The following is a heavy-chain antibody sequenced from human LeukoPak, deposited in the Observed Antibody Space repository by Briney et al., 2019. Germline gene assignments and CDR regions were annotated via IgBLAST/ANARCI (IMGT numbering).Heavy chain of an antibody. D-gene: IGHD3-22*01. CDR3: AKAESMIDFDY. Sequence: GGSLTLSCAASGFTFSSYSMNWVRQAPGKGLEWVSYISSSSSTIYYADSVKGRFTISRDNSKNTLYLQMNSLRAEDTAVYYCAKAESMIDFDYWGQGTLVTVSS. CDR2: ISSSSSTI. V-gene: IGHV3-48*01. CDR1: GFTFSSYS. J-gene: IGHJ4*02.